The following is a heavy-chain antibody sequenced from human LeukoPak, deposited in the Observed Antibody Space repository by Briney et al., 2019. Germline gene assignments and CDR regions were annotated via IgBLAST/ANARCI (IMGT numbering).Heavy chain of an antibody. Sequence: GRSLRLSCAASGFTFSSYDMHWVRQAPGKGLEWVAFIRYDGSNKYYADSVKGRFTISRDNSKNTLYLQMNSLRAEDTAVYYCAKDLTEFTMVRGVIGYWGQGTLVTVSS. V-gene: IGHV3-30*02. J-gene: IGHJ4*02. CDR2: IRYDGSNK. D-gene: IGHD3-10*01. CDR1: GFTFSSYD. CDR3: AKDLTEFTMVRGVIGY.